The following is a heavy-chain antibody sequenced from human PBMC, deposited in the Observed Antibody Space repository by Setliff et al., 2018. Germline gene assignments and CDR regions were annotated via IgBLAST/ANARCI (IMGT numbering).Heavy chain of an antibody. Sequence: GASVKVSCKASGYTFTSYDINWVRQATGQGLEWMGWMNPNSGNTGYAQKFQGIVTMTRNPSISTAYMELSSLRSEDTAVYYCARGTAAGTHYYYGMDVWGQGTTVTVSS. CDR3: ARGTAAGTHYYYGMDV. V-gene: IGHV1-8*01. D-gene: IGHD6-13*01. CDR2: MNPNSGNT. J-gene: IGHJ6*02. CDR1: GYTFTSYD.